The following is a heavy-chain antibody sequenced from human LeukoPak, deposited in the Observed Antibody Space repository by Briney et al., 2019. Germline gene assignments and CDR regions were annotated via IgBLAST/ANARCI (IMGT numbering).Heavy chain of an antibody. D-gene: IGHD1-26*01. V-gene: IGHV3-7*01. J-gene: IGHJ4*02. CDR1: GFTFSSYW. CDR2: IKQDGSEK. Sequence: GGSLRLSRAASGFTFSSYWMSWVRQAPGKGLEWVANIKQDGSEKYYVDSVKGRFTISRDNAKNSLYLQMNSLRAEDTAVYYCAREGGSYHFDYWGQGTLVTVSS. CDR3: AREGGSYHFDY.